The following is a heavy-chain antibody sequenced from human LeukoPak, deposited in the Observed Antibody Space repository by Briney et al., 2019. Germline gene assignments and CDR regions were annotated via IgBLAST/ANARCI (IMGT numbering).Heavy chain of an antibody. CDR3: AKVALAPDSSGLDY. D-gene: IGHD3-22*01. V-gene: IGHV3-33*06. CDR2: IWYDGSNK. J-gene: IGHJ4*02. CDR1: GFTFSSYG. Sequence: GRSLRLSCAASGFTFSSYGMHWVRQAPGKGLEWVAVIWYDGSNKYYADSVKGRFTISRNNSKNTLYLQMNSLRAEDTAVYYCAKVALAPDSSGLDYWGQGTLVTVSS.